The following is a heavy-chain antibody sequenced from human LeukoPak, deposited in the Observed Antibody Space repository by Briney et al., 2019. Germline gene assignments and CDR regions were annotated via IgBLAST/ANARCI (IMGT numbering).Heavy chain of an antibody. J-gene: IGHJ4*02. CDR2: INHSGST. CDR1: GGSFSGYY. D-gene: IGHD6-19*01. Sequence: SETLSLTCTVYGGSFSGYYWSWIRQPPGKGLEWIGEINHSGSTNYNPYLKSRVTISVDTSKNQFSLKLSSVTAADTAVYYCARGLVYSSGWYPRLYYFDYWGQGTLVTVSS. V-gene: IGHV4-34*01. CDR3: ARGLVYSSGWYPRLYYFDY.